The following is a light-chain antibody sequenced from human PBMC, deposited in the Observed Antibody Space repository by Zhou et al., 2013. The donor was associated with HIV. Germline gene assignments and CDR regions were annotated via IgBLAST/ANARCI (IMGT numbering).Light chain of an antibody. J-gene: IGKJ1*01. CDR1: QSISNY. CDR2: GAS. CDR3: QQYNSYPWT. Sequence: DIQMTQSPSSLSASVGDRVTITCRASQSISNYLNWYQQKPGKAPKVLIYGASTLQSGVPSRFSGSGSGTDFTLTISSLQPEDFATYYCQQYNSYPWTFGQGTKVEVK. V-gene: IGKV1-16*01.